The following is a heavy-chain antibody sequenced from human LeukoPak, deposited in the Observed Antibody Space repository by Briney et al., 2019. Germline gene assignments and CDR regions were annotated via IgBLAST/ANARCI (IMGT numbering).Heavy chain of an antibody. V-gene: IGHV3-33*08. J-gene: IGHJ4*02. CDR2: IWYDGSNK. D-gene: IGHD2/OR15-2a*01. CDR1: GFTFSDHY. Sequence: GGSLRLSCEVSGFTFSDHYMSWIRQAPGKGLEWVAVIWYDGSNKYYADSVKGRFTISRDNSKNTMSLQMSSLRDEDTAVYYCARDRPTGKYYSIDWWGQGTLVTVSS. CDR3: ARDRPTGKYYSIDW.